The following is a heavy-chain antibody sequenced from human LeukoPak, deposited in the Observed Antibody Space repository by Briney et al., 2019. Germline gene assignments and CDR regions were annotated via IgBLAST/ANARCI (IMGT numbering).Heavy chain of an antibody. CDR1: GYTFTGYY. V-gene: IGHV1-2*02. D-gene: IGHD2-15*01. CDR3: ASSLSSGSGSTPLDY. CDR2: INPNSGGT. Sequence: GASVKVSCKASGYTFTGYYMHWVRQAPGQGLEWMGWINPNSGGTNYAQRFQGRVTMTRDTSISTAYMELSRLRPDDTAVYYCASSLSSGSGSTPLDYWGQGTLVTVSS. J-gene: IGHJ4*02.